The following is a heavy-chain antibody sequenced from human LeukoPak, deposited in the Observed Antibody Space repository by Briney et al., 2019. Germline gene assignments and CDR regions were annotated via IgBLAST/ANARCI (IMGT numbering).Heavy chain of an antibody. CDR3: ARDGDYCSSTSCYLKY. Sequence: GASVKVSCKASRYTFPNYGITWVRQAPGQGLEWMGWISFYNGNSKDAQKLQGRVTMTTDTSTSTAYMELRSLRSDDTAVYYCARDGDYCSSTSCYLKYWGQGTLVTVSS. D-gene: IGHD2-2*01. J-gene: IGHJ4*02. CDR2: ISFYNGNS. CDR1: RYTFPNYG. V-gene: IGHV1-18*01.